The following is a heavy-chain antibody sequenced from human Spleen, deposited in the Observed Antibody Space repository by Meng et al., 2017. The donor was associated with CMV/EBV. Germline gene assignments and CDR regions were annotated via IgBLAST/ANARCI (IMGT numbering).Heavy chain of an antibody. D-gene: IGHD7-27*01. CDR3: ARDNNWGPDY. CDR2: IHPHRGDP. V-gene: IGHV1-2*02. CDR1: GFPFPAPF. Sequence: SFNASGFPFPAPFFHLVRQAPGQGLEWMGWIHPHRGDPNYAQPFQGRVTLTRDTSINTGYMELTRLTSDDTAVYYCARDNNWGPDYWGQGTLVTVSS. J-gene: IGHJ4*02.